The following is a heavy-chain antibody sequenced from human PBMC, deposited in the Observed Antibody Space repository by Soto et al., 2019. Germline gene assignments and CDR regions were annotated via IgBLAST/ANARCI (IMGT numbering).Heavy chain of an antibody. CDR3: ARGHKGYYYDSSGYYDY. V-gene: IGHV3-30-3*01. CDR2: ISYDGSNK. J-gene: IGHJ4*02. D-gene: IGHD3-22*01. Sequence: QVQLVESGGGVVQPGRSLRLSCAASGFTFSSYAMHWVRQAPGKGLEWVAVISYDGSNKYYADSVKGRFTISRDNSKNTLYLQMNSLRSEDTAVYYCARGHKGYYYDSSGYYDYWGQGTLVTVSS. CDR1: GFTFSSYA.